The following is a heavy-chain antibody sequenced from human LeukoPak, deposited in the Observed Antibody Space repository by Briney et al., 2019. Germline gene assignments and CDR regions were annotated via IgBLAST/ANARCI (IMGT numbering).Heavy chain of an antibody. Sequence: PGRSLRLSCAASGFTFDDYAMHWVRQAPGEGLEWVSGISWNSGSIGYADSVKGRFTISRDNSKNTLYLRMNSLRAEDTAVYYCAKRRYWGQGTLVTVSS. V-gene: IGHV3-9*01. CDR2: ISWNSGSI. J-gene: IGHJ4*02. CDR1: GFTFDDYA. CDR3: AKRRY.